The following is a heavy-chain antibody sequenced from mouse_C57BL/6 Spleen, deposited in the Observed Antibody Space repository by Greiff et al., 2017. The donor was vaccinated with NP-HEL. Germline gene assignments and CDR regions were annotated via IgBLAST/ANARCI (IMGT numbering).Heavy chain of an antibody. CDR1: GYTFTSYT. D-gene: IGHD3-3*01. CDR3: AREGDVGYFDV. CDR2: INPSSGDT. J-gene: IGHJ1*03. Sequence: VQLQQSGAELARPGASVKMSCKASGYTFTSYTMHWVKQRPGQGLEWIGYINPSSGDTKYNQKFKAKATLTADKSSSTAYMQLSSLTSEDSAVYYCAREGDVGYFDVWGTGTTVTVSS. V-gene: IGHV1-4*01.